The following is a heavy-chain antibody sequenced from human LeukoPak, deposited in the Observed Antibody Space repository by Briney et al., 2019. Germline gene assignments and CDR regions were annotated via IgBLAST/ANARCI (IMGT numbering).Heavy chain of an antibody. CDR1: GGSISSSSYY. Sequence: PSETLSLTCTVSGGSISSSSYYWGWIRQPPGKGLEWIGSIYYSRSTYYNPSLKSRVTISVDASKNQFSLKLSSVTAADTAVYYCARTTMVRGVMDYYYYMDVWGKGTTVTISS. V-gene: IGHV4-39*01. D-gene: IGHD3-10*01. J-gene: IGHJ6*03. CDR3: ARTTMVRGVMDYYYYMDV. CDR2: IYYSRST.